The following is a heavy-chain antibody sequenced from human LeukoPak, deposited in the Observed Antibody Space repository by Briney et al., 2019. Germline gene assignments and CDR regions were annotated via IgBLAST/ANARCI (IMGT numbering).Heavy chain of an antibody. V-gene: IGHV3-21*01. CDR3: AGGASRADY. CDR1: GFTFRSYN. Sequence: GGSLRLSCAASGFTFRSYNMNWVRQAPGKRPEWVSSTSSSSSYIYYADSVKGRFTISRDNAKNSLYLQMNSLRAEDTALYYCAGGASRADYWGQGTLVTVSS. J-gene: IGHJ4*02. CDR2: TSSSSSYI.